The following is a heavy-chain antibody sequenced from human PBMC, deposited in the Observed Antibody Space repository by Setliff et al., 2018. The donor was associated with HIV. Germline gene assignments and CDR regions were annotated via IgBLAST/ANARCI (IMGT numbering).Heavy chain of an antibody. D-gene: IGHD1-26*01. J-gene: IGHJ3*02. V-gene: IGHV5-51*01. CDR3: ARFRYSGSYYVGDAFDI. Sequence: ASVKISCKGSGYNFTSHWIGWVRQMPGRGLEWMAIIFPGDSDVRKSPSFQGQVTISADKSIDTAYLQWSSLKASDTAMYYCARFRYSGSYYVGDAFDIWGQGTMVTVSS. CDR2: IFPGDSDV. CDR1: GYNFTSHW.